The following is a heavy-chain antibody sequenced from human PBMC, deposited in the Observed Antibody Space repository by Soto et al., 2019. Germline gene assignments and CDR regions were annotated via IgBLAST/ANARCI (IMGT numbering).Heavy chain of an antibody. J-gene: IGHJ4*02. D-gene: IGHD2-15*01. CDR2: FSSGGGGT. CDR3: TKANRYCSGANCFTFDY. Sequence: EVQLLESGGGLLQHGGSLRLSCTASGFTFSNYAMSWVRQAPGKGLEWVSTFSSGGGGTYYADSVKGRFTISRDNSKNTLSLQMNSLRAEDTAVYYCTKANRYCSGANCFTFDYWGLGTLVTVSS. CDR1: GFTFSNYA. V-gene: IGHV3-23*01.